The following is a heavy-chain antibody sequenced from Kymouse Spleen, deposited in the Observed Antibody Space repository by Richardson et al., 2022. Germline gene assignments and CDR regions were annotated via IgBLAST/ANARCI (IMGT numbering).Heavy chain of an antibody. V-gene: IGHV3-33*01. J-gene: IGHJ6*02. Sequence: QVQLVESGGGVVQPGRSLRLSCAASGFTFSSYGMHWVRQAPGKGLEWVAVIWYDGSNKYYADSVKGRFTISRDNSKNTLYLQMNSLRAEDTAVYYCARDSHSSSSRYYYYGMDVWGQGTTVTVSS. CDR2: IWYDGSNK. CDR1: GFTFSSYG. D-gene: IGHD6-6*01. CDR3: ARDSHSSSSRYYYYGMDV.